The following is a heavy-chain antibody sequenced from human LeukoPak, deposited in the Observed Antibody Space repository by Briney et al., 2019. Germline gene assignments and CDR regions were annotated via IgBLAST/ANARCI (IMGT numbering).Heavy chain of an antibody. D-gene: IGHD3-10*01. CDR1: GGSINSGSYY. J-gene: IGHJ5*02. CDR3: ARGGYYGSGNDFRFDP. Sequence: SGTLSLTCTVSGGSINSGSYYWSWIRQPAGKGLEWMGHFYTSGHTSYNPSLKSRVTISVDTSKNQFSLKLSSVTAADTAVYYCARGGYYGSGNDFRFDPWGQGTLVTVSS. V-gene: IGHV4-61*09. CDR2: FYTSGHT.